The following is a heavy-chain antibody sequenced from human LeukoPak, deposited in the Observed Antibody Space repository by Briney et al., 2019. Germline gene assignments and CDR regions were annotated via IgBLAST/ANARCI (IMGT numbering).Heavy chain of an antibody. CDR2: ISGSGGST. Sequence: PGGSLRLSCAASGFTFSSYAMSWVRQAPGKGLEWVSAISGSGGSTYYADSVKGRFTISRDNSKNTLYLQMNSLRAEDTAVYYCASDYYGSGSPPYFDYWGQGTLVTVSS. CDR3: ASDYYGSGSPPYFDY. D-gene: IGHD3-10*01. CDR1: GFTFSSYA. V-gene: IGHV3-23*01. J-gene: IGHJ4*02.